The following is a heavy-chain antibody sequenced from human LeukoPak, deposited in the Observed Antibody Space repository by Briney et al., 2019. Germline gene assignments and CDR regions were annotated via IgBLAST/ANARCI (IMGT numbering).Heavy chain of an antibody. CDR2: INHSGST. D-gene: IGHD3-16*01. Sequence: SETLSLTCAVYGGSFGGYYWSWIRQPPGKGLEWIGEINHSGSTNYNPSLKSRVTISVDTSKNQFSLKLSSVTAADTAVYYCARGAHYFSLRTEGRRYYFDYWGQGTLVTVSS. CDR3: ARGAHYFSLRTEGRRYYFDY. V-gene: IGHV4-34*01. J-gene: IGHJ4*02. CDR1: GGSFGGYY.